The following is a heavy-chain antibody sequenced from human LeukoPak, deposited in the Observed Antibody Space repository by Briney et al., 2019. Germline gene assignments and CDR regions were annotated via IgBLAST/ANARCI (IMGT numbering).Heavy chain of an antibody. V-gene: IGHV1-8*01. CDR2: IDPKNGNR. CDR1: GYTFINND. D-gene: IGHD2-15*01. CDR3: ARSHTRNGFCGGGRCYPAVWWFDP. Sequence: ASVKVSCKASGYTFINNDINWVRQAPGQGLEWMAWIDPKNGNRDYAQNFQGRVTMTTDTPIGTAYMELSSLRSEDTAVYYCARSHTRNGFCGGGRCYPAVWWFDPWGQGTLVTVSS. J-gene: IGHJ5*02.